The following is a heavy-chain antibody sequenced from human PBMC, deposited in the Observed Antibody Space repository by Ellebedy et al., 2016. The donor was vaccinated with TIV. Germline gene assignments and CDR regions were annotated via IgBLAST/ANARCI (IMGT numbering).Heavy chain of an antibody. J-gene: IGHJ6*01. D-gene: IGHD1-1*01. CDR3: ATASESRLALEYIPLDV. V-gene: IGHV3-69-1*01. CDR2: ISRGHNT. CDR1: GFTFNSYS. Sequence: GGSLRLSXAVSGFTFNSYSMKWVRQAPGKGLEWVSSISRGHNTYYADSVRGRFTVSRDSAKSSLFLQMSSLRAEDTALYYCATASESRLALEYIPLDVWGRGTTVTVSS.